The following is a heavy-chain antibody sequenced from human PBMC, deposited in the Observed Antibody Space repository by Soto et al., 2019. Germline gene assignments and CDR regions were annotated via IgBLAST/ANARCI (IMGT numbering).Heavy chain of an antibody. V-gene: IGHV1-18*01. Sequence: QVQLVQSGAEVKKPGASVRVSCKTSGYTFINYGITWVRQAPGQGLEWMGWLSAYNGDTSSSEKLQDRFTMTTDTTTTTMYMMLLSLTSADTAVYYCGRWTDSVGGAEALDVWGQGTMVIVSS. CDR3: GRWTDSVGGAEALDV. D-gene: IGHD1-26*01. J-gene: IGHJ3*01. CDR2: LSAYNGDT. CDR1: GYTFINYG.